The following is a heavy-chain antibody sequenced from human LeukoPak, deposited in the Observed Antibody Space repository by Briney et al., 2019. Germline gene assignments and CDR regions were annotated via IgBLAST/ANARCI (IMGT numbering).Heavy chain of an antibody. Sequence: GGSLRLSCAASGFTVSSNYMSWVRQAPGKGMEWVSVIYSGGSTYYADSVKGRFTISRDNSKNTLYLQMNSLRAEDTAVYYCARESRGGAFDIWGQGTMVTVSS. CDR3: ARESRGGAFDI. V-gene: IGHV3-53*01. D-gene: IGHD3-10*01. J-gene: IGHJ3*02. CDR1: GFTVSSNY. CDR2: IYSGGST.